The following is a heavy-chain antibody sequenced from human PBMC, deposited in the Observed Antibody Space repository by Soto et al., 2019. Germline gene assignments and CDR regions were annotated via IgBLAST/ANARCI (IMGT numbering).Heavy chain of an antibody. Sequence: SVKVSCKASGDTFSFYSINWVRQAPGLGLEWMGRVNPILSMSNYAQRFQGRVTMTADKSTSTAYMELSGLRSEDTAMYYCATSYGSGYRAFDYWGQGALVTVAS. CDR3: ATSYGSGYRAFDY. CDR1: GDTFSFYS. J-gene: IGHJ4*02. D-gene: IGHD3-10*01. CDR2: VNPILSMS. V-gene: IGHV1-69*02.